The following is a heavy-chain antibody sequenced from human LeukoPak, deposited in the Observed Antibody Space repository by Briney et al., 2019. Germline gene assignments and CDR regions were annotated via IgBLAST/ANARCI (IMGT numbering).Heavy chain of an antibody. CDR1: GYTFNRYA. CDR3: AGEDSSGYYQH. CDR2: INTNTGNP. V-gene: IGHV7-4-1*02. Sequence: GAPVKVSCKASGYTFNRYAMNWVRQAPGQGLEWMGWINTNTGNPTYAQGFTGRFVFSLDTSVSTAYLQISSLKAEDTAVYYCAGEDSSGYYQHWGQGTLVTVSS. D-gene: IGHD3-22*01. J-gene: IGHJ1*01.